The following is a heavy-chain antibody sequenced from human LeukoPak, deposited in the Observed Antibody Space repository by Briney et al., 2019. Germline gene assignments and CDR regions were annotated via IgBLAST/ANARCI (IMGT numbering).Heavy chain of an antibody. Sequence: PSQTLSLTCAVSGGSISSGGYSWSWIRQPPGKGLEWIGYIYHSGSTYYNPSLKSRVTISVDRSKNQSSLKLSSVTAADTAVYYCARDIAAAGGAFDIWGQGTMVTVSS. CDR3: ARDIAAAGGAFDI. D-gene: IGHD6-13*01. CDR2: IYHSGST. J-gene: IGHJ3*02. CDR1: GGSISSGGYS. V-gene: IGHV4-30-2*01.